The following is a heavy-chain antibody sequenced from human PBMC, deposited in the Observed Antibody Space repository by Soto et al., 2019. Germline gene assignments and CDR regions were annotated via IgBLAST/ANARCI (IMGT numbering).Heavy chain of an antibody. Sequence: ASVQVSCKASGYTFTSYGISWVRQAPGQGLEWMGWISAYNGNTNYAQKLQGRVTMTTDTSTSTAYMELRSLRSDDTAVYYCARDPSYYDILTGYYNGNDYWGQGTLVTVSS. J-gene: IGHJ4*02. V-gene: IGHV1-18*01. D-gene: IGHD3-9*01. CDR1: GYTFTSYG. CDR3: ARDPSYYDILTGYYNGNDY. CDR2: ISAYNGNT.